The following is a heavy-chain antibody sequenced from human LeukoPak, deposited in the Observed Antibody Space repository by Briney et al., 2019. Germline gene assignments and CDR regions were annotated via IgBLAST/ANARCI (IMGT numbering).Heavy chain of an antibody. J-gene: IGHJ5*02. D-gene: IGHD3-3*01. CDR3: AREPGGDFWSGYYTPSWFDP. CDR2: IRYDGSNK. Sequence: GGSLRLSCAASGFTFSSYGMHWVRQAPGKGLEWVAFIRYDGSNKYYADSVKGRFTISRDNSKNTLYLRMNSLRAEDTAVYYCAREPGGDFWSGYYTPSWFDPWGQGTLVTVSS. CDR1: GFTFSSYG. V-gene: IGHV3-30*02.